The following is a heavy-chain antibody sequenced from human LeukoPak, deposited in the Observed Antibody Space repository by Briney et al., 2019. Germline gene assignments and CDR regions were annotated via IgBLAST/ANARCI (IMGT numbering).Heavy chain of an antibody. CDR3: ARDGGTYQFDY. CDR2: ISGSGRST. Sequence: GASLRLSCAASGFTLSSYAMIWVRQAPGKGLEWVSAISGSGRSTFYSDSVKGRFTISRDNSKNTLYLQMNSLRAEDTAVYYCARDGGTYQFDYWGQGTLVTVSS. V-gene: IGHV3-23*01. CDR1: GFTLSSYA. D-gene: IGHD1-26*01. J-gene: IGHJ4*02.